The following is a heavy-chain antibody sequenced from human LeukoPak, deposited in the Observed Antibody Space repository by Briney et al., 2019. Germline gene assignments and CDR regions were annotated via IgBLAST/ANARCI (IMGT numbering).Heavy chain of an antibody. D-gene: IGHD3-22*01. CDR3: AKKTWDSSAWYFFDY. J-gene: IGHJ4*02. Sequence: GGSLRLSCAASGFSFSRFAMSWVRQAPGKGLEWVSAISDSGGRINYADSVKGRFTISRDNSKNTLYLQMNSLRAEDTAVYYCAKKTWDSSAWYFFDYWGQGTLVTVSA. V-gene: IGHV3-23*01. CDR2: ISDSGGRI. CDR1: GFSFSRFA.